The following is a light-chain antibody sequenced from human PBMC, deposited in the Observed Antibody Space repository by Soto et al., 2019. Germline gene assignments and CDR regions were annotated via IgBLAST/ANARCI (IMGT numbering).Light chain of an antibody. Sequence: SYELTQPPSVSVAPGQTARISCGGNNIGRKSVHWYQQKPGRAPVVVVYDGSDRPSGIPERFSGANSGDTATLTISRVEAGDEADYYCHVWDSSSGHYIFGTGTKSPS. J-gene: IGLJ1*01. CDR1: NIGRKS. V-gene: IGLV3-21*02. CDR2: DGS. CDR3: HVWDSSSGHYI.